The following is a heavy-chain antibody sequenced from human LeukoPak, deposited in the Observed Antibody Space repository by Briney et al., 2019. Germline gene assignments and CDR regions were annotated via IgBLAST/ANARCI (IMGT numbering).Heavy chain of an antibody. CDR3: ARAIAAPGNY. CDR1: GFTFSSYS. J-gene: IGHJ4*02. Sequence: GGSLRLSCAASGFTFSSYSMNWVRQAPGKGLEWVSSISSSSSYIYYAGSVKGRFTISRDNAKNSLYLQMNSLRAEDTAVYYCARAIAAPGNYWGQGTLVTVSS. CDR2: ISSSSSYI. V-gene: IGHV3-21*01. D-gene: IGHD6-6*01.